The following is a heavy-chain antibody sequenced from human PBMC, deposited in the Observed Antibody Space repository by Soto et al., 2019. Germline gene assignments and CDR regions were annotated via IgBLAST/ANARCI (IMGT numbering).Heavy chain of an antibody. D-gene: IGHD3-22*01. CDR3: AKASVVYYYDRSGSYYLDY. CDR1: GYTFTSYY. Sequence: ASVKVSCKASGYTFTSYYMHWVRQAPGQGLEWMGIINPSGGSTSYAQKFQGRVTMTRDTSTSTLYMELSSLRAEDTAVYYCAKASVVYYYDRSGSYYLDYWGQRTLVTVST. CDR2: INPSGGST. V-gene: IGHV1-46*01. J-gene: IGHJ4*02.